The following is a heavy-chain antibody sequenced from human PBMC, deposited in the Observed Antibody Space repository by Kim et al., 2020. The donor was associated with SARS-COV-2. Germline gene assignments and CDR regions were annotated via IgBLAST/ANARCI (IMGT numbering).Heavy chain of an antibody. J-gene: IGHJ6*02. CDR3: AKDRRRGYCSSTSCIGRGMDV. D-gene: IGHD2-2*01. V-gene: IGHV3-23*01. Sequence: GGSLRLSCAASGFTFSSYAMSWVRQAPGKGLEWVSAISGSGGSTYYADSVKGRFTISRDNSKNTLYLQMNSLRAEDTAVYYCAKDRRRGYCSSTSCIGRGMDVWGQGTTVTVSS. CDR2: ISGSGGST. CDR1: GFTFSSYA.